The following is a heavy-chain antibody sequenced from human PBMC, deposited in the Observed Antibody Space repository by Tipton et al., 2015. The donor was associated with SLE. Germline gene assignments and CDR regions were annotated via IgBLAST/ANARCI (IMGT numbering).Heavy chain of an antibody. J-gene: IGHJ3*02. V-gene: IGHV3-9*01. Sequence: SLRLSCAASGFTFDDYAMHWVRQAPGKGLEWVSGISWNSGEIGYADSVKGRFTISRDNAKNSLYLQMNSLRPEDTALYYCAKDSSGGLYYYDRNGAFEIWGQGTMVTVSS. CDR1: GFTFDDYA. CDR3: AKDSSGGLYYYDRNGAFEI. CDR2: ISWNSGEI. D-gene: IGHD3-22*01.